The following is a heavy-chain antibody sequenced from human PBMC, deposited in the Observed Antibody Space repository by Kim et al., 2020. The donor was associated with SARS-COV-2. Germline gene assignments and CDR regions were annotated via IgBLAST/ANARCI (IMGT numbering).Heavy chain of an antibody. D-gene: IGHD3-3*01. J-gene: IGHJ3*02. CDR1: GYTFTSYA. Sequence: ASVKVSCKASGYTFTSYAMNLVRQAPGQGLEWMGWINTNTGNPTYAQGFTGRFVFSLDTSVSTAYLQISSLKAEDTAVYYCARDPRITIFGVVIKGDAFDIWGQGTMVTVSS. V-gene: IGHV7-4-1*02. CDR3: ARDPRITIFGVVIKGDAFDI. CDR2: INTNTGNP.